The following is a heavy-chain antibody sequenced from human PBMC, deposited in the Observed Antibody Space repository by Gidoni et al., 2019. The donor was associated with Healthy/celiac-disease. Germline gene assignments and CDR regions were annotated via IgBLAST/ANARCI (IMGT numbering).Heavy chain of an antibody. CDR3: AKAALRRYFAGSWFDP. D-gene: IGHD3-9*01. Sequence: SWVRQAPGKGLEWVSAISGSGGSTYYADSVKGRFTISRDNSKNTLYLQMNSLRAEDTAVYYCAKAALRRYFAGSWFDPWGQGTLVTVSS. CDR2: ISGSGGST. V-gene: IGHV3-23*01. J-gene: IGHJ5*02.